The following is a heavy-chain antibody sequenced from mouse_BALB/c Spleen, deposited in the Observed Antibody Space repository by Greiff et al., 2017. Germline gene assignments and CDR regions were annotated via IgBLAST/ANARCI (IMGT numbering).Heavy chain of an antibody. CDR3: ARYRYDRYFDV. D-gene: IGHD2-14*01. Sequence: QVQLQQSGAELAKPGASVKMSCKASGYTFTSYWMHWVKQRPGQGLEWIGYINPSTGYTEYNQKFKDKATLTADKSSSTAYMQLSSLTSEDSAVYYCARYRYDRYFDVWGAGTTVTVSS. J-gene: IGHJ1*01. CDR1: GYTFTSYW. CDR2: INPSTGYT. V-gene: IGHV1-7*01.